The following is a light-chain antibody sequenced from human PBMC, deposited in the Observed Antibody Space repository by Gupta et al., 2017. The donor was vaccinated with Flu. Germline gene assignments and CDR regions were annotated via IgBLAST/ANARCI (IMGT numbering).Light chain of an antibody. J-gene: IGKJ1*01. CDR3: LQYKNYPRT. Sequence: PATLSASVGDRVTITCRASQSISNWLAWYQQKPGKAPKLLIYKTSSLESGVPSRFSGGGSGTEYTLTISSLQPDDFATYYCLQYKNYPRTFGQGTKVEIK. CDR2: KTS. V-gene: IGKV1-5*03. CDR1: QSISNW.